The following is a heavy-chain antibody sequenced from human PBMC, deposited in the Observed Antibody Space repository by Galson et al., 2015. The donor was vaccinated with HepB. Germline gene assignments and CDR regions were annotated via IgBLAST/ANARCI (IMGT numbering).Heavy chain of an antibody. D-gene: IGHD6-25*01. CDR1: GYNFTSYW. J-gene: IGHJ4*02. CDR3: GVSGRRDSLGMSY. Sequence: QSGAEVKKPGASVKVSCKASGYNFTSYWISWVRQMPGKGLEWMGRIDPSDSYTNYSPSFQGHVTISADKSISTAYLQWSSLKASDTAMYYCGVSGRRDSLGMSYWGQGTLVTVSS. V-gene: IGHV5-10-1*01. CDR2: IDPSDSYT.